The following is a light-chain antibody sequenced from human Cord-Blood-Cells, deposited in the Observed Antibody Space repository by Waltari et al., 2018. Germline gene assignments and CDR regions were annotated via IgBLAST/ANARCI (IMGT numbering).Light chain of an antibody. V-gene: IGLV2-8*01. Sequence: QSALTQPPSASGSPGQSVTISCTGTSSDVGGYNYVSWYQQHPGKAPTLMIYEVSNRPAGVPDRFSGSESGNTASLTVSGLQAEDEADYYCSSYAGSNNLVFGGGTKLTVL. CDR3: SSYAGSNNLV. CDR2: EVS. J-gene: IGLJ2*01. CDR1: SSDVGGYNY.